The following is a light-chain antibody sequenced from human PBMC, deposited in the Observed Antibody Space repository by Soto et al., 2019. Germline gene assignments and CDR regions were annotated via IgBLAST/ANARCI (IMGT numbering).Light chain of an antibody. CDR2: EVS. V-gene: IGLV2-14*01. CDR1: SSDVGGYNF. Sequence: QSALTQPASVSGSPGQSITISCTGTSSDVGGYNFVSWYQQHPGKAPKLMIYEVSNRPSGVSNRFSGSKSGNTASLTISGLQAEDEADYYCRSYTPSSTVVFGGGTKVTVL. J-gene: IGLJ2*01. CDR3: RSYTPSSTVV.